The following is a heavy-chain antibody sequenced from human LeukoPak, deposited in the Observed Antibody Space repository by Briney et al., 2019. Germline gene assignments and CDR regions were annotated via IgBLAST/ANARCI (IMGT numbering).Heavy chain of an antibody. D-gene: IGHD3-10*01. CDR3: ATQYYYGSGSPFDY. CDR2: IYYSGST. V-gene: IGHV4-39*01. Sequence: PSETLSLTCTFSGGSISSSSYYWGWIRQPPGKGLEWIGSIYYSGSTYYNPSLKSRVTISVDTSKNQFSLKLSSVTAADTAVYYCATQYYYGSGSPFDYWGQGTLVTVSS. CDR1: GGSISSSSYY. J-gene: IGHJ4*02.